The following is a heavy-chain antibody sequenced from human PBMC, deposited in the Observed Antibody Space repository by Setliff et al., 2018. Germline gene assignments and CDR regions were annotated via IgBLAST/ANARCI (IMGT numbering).Heavy chain of an antibody. CDR3: ARMSTSGPHYDY. D-gene: IGHD2-8*02. CDR2: INPGGGSS. CDR1: GYSFNSYY. J-gene: IGHJ4*02. V-gene: IGHV1-46*02. Sequence: GASVKVSCKASGYSFNSYYMHWVRQAPGQGLEWMGIINPGGGSSSSTEKFQGRVTLTRDTSASTVYMELSSLRSDDTAVYYCARMSTSGPHYDYWGQGTLVTVSS.